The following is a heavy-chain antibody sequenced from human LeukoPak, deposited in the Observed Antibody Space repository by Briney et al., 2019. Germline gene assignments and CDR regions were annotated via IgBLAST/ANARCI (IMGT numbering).Heavy chain of an antibody. D-gene: IGHD6-13*01. V-gene: IGHV1-24*01. CDR3: ATDPYSSTWSPFDY. CDR1: GYTLTELS. J-gene: IGHJ4*02. Sequence: ASVKVSCKVSGYTLTELSMHWVRQAPGKGLEWMGGFDREDDETINAQKFQGRITLTEDTSSDTAYMELSSLTSEDMAVYYCATDPYSSTWSPFDYWGQGTLVTVSS. CDR2: FDREDDET.